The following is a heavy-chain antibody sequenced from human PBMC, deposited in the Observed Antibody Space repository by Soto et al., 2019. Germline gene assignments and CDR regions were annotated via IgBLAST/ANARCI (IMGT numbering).Heavy chain of an antibody. CDR3: ARGDRKYIAVGIGARAGEYVVDV. D-gene: IGHD2-21*01. J-gene: IGHJ6*02. CDR2: IAYDGSNK. CDR1: GFTFRIYA. V-gene: IGHV3-30-3*01. Sequence: QVQLVESGGGVFQPGRSLRLSCAASGFTFRIYAMHWVRQAPGKGLEWVAIIAYDGSNKCYRDYVRGRFTIARDNSENTLYLQINSLRYEDMDVYYCARGDRKYIAVGIGARAGEYVVDVWGQGTMVTVSS.